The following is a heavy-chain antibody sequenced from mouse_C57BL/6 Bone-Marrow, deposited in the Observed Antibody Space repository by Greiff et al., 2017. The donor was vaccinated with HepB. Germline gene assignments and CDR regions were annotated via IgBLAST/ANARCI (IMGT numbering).Heavy chain of an antibody. CDR1: GFNIKDDY. CDR2: IDPENGDT. V-gene: IGHV14-4*01. CDR3: TIYGSSYYWYFDV. Sequence: LQQSGAELVRPGASVKLSCTASGFNIKDDYMHWVKQRPEQGLEWIGWIDPENGDTEYASKFQGKATITADTSSNSAYLQLSSLTSEDTAVYYCTIYGSSYYWYFDVWGTGTTVTVSS. D-gene: IGHD1-1*01. J-gene: IGHJ1*03.